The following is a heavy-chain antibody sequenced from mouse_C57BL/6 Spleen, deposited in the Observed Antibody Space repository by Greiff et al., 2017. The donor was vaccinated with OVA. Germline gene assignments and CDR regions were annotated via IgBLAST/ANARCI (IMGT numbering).Heavy chain of an antibody. J-gene: IGHJ2*01. D-gene: IGHD1-1*01. CDR3: ARSGEYYGSSPPYYFDY. V-gene: IGHV8-12*01. CDR1: GFSLSTSGMG. Sequence: QVTLKVSGPGILQSSQTLSLTCSFSGFSLSTSGMGVSWIRQPSGQGLEWLAHIYWDDDKRYNPSLKSRLTLSKDTSRNQVVLKITSVDTADTATYYCARSGEYYGSSPPYYFDYWGQGTTLTVSS. CDR2: IYWDDDK.